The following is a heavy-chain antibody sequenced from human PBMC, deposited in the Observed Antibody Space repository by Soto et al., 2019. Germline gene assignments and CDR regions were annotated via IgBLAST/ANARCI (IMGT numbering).Heavy chain of an antibody. D-gene: IGHD2-15*01. CDR3: AREQLAPSYCSGGSCYLNTWFDP. J-gene: IGHJ5*02. CDR2: TYYSGST. CDR1: GGSISSYY. Sequence: PSETLSLTCTVSGGSISSYYWSWIRQPPGKGLEWIGYTYYSGSTNYNPSLKSRVTISVDTSKNQFSLKLSSVTAADTAVYYCAREQLAPSYCSGGSCYLNTWFDPWGQGTLVTVSS. V-gene: IGHV4-59*01.